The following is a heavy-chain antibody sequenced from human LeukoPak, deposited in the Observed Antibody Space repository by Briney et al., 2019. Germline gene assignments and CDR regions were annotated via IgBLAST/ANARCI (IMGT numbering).Heavy chain of an antibody. CDR3: ARDAGYYYGSGSSSDY. J-gene: IGHJ4*02. CDR1: GLTFSSYS. D-gene: IGHD3-10*01. Sequence: GGSLRLSCAASGLTFSSYSMNWVRQAPGKGLEWVSSISSSSSYIYYADSVKGRFTISRDNAKNSLYLQMNSLRAEDTAVYYCARDAGYYYGSGSSSDYWGQGTLVTVSS. V-gene: IGHV3-21*01. CDR2: ISSSSSYI.